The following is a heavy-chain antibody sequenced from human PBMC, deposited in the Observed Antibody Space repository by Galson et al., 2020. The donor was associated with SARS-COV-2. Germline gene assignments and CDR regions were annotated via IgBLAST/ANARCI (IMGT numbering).Heavy chain of an antibody. D-gene: IGHD1-26*01. V-gene: IGHV3-48*03. CDR1: GFTFDSYA. CDR2: ITTSGDIV. J-gene: IGHJ4*02. Sequence: GGSLRLSCVTSGFTFDSYAMNWVRQAPGKGLEWVSFITTSGDIVHYSDSVRGRFTVSRDNAKSTLYLQMSSLSAEDTAIYYCARDIVGDLDFDYWGQGTLVTVSS. CDR3: ARDIVGDLDFDY.